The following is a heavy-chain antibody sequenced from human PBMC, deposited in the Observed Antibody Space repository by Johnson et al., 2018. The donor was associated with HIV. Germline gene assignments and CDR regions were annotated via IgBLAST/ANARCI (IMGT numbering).Heavy chain of an antibody. CDR1: GFTFSDYY. J-gene: IGHJ3*02. D-gene: IGHD2-21*02. Sequence: VQLVESGGGLVKPGGSLRLSCAASGFTFSDYYMSWIRQAPGEGLEWVSHISSRSGPISYSDSVKGRFTISRDNAKNSLYLQMNSLRAEDTAVYYCARAPRAFCDGDCYPNAFGIWGQGTMVTVSS. CDR3: ARAPRAFCDGDCYPNAFGI. CDR2: ISSRSGPI. V-gene: IGHV3-11*04.